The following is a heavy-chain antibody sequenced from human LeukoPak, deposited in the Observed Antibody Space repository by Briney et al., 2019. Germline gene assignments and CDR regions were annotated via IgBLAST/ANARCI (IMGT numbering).Heavy chain of an antibody. V-gene: IGHV4-61*01. CDR3: ARNRWVKYGDYPYYFDY. CDR2: IYYSGTN. D-gene: IGHD4-17*01. Sequence: SETLSLTCTVSGYSVSSGSYYWSWIRQPPGKGLVWCGYIYYSGTNNYNPSLKSRATITVDTSKNQFSLKLSSVTAADTAVYYCARNRWVKYGDYPYYFDYWGQGTLVTVSS. CDR1: GYSVSSGSYY. J-gene: IGHJ4*02.